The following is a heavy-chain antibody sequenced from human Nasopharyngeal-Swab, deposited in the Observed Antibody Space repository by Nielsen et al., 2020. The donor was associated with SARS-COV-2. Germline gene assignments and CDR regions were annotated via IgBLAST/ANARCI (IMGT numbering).Heavy chain of an antibody. CDR2: ISGSGGST. V-gene: IGHV3-23*01. Sequence: GGSLRLSCAASGFTFSSYAMSWVRQAPGKGLEWVSAISGSGGSTYYADSVKDRFTISRDNSKNTLYLQMNSLRAEDTAVYYCAKSKGYYGDYYFDYWGQGTLVTVSS. CDR1: GFTFSSYA. CDR3: AKSKGYYGDYYFDY. D-gene: IGHD4-17*01. J-gene: IGHJ4*02.